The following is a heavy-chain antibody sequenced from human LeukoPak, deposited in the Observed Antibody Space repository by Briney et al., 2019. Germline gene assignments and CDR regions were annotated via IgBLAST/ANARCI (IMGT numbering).Heavy chain of an antibody. CDR3: AKDPSDDYVWGSYRSDY. CDR2: ISGSGGST. CDR1: GFTFSTYA. V-gene: IGHV3-23*01. J-gene: IGHJ4*02. D-gene: IGHD3-16*02. Sequence: GGSLRLSCAASGFTFSTYAMNWVRQAPGKGLGWVSAISGSGGSTYYADSVKGRFTISRDNSKNTLYLQMNSLRAEDTAVYYCAKDPSDDYVWGSYRSDYWGQGTLVTVSS.